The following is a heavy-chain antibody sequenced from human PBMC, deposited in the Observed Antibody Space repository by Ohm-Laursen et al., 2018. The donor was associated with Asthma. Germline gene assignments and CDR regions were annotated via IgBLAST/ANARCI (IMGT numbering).Heavy chain of an antibody. D-gene: IGHD4-17*01. CDR3: ARDLMVDIEYGDYEALPYYYYGMDI. CDR1: GFTFSSYG. J-gene: IGHJ6*02. Sequence: RSLRLSCTASGFTFSSYGIHWVRQAPGKGLEWVAVIWYDGSNKYYADSVKGRFTISRDNSKNTLYLQMNSLRAEDTAVYYCARDLMVDIEYGDYEALPYYYYGMDIWGQGTTVTVSS. V-gene: IGHV3-33*08. CDR2: IWYDGSNK.